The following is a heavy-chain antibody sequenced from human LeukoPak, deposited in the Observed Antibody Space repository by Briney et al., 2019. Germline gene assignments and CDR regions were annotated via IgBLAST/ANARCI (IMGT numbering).Heavy chain of an antibody. CDR2: IYYSGST. CDR3: ARDSSGYGPAGYYYYGMDV. D-gene: IGHD3-22*01. CDR1: GGSISSYY. Sequence: SETLSLTCTVSGGSISSYYWGWIRQPPGKGLEWIGSIYYSGSTYYNPSLKSRVTISVDTSKNQFSLKLSSVTAADTAVYYCARDSSGYGPAGYYYYGMDVWGQGTTVTVSS. J-gene: IGHJ6*02. V-gene: IGHV4-39*02.